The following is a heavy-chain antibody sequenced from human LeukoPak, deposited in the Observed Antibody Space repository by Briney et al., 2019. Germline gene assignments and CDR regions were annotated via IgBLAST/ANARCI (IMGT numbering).Heavy chain of an antibody. CDR3: VKDRPNYFGWNGHYYTRNGDS. D-gene: IGHD3-10*01. Sequence: GGSLRLSCAASGFTFNIYAMSWVRQTPGEGLEWVSSITSISDVTFYADSVKGRFTISRDNSKSTLYLKMNSLRAEDTALYYCVKDRPNYFGWNGHYYTRNGDSWGQGTLVTVSS. CDR2: ITSISDVT. V-gene: IGHV3-23*01. CDR1: GFTFNIYA. J-gene: IGHJ5*01.